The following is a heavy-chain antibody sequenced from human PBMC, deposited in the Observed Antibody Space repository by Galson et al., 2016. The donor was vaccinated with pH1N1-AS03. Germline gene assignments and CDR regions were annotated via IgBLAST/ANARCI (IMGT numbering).Heavy chain of an antibody. CDR3: AKDGIVRGLSSGYFGESYFFDY. V-gene: IGHV3-23*01. CDR2: ISGSGDTK. D-gene: IGHD3-22*01. Sequence: SLRLSCAASGFTFSSYAISWVRQAPGKGLEWVSTISGSGDTKYYTGSVKGRFTISRDNSKNTVYLQMNSLRAEDTALYYCAKDGIVRGLSSGYFGESYFFDYWGQGTLVTVSS. CDR1: GFTFSSYA. J-gene: IGHJ4*02.